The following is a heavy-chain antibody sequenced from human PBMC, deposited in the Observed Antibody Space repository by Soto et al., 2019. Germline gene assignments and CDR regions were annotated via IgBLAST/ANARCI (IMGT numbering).Heavy chain of an antibody. J-gene: IGHJ4*02. CDR1: GFAFNTQA. D-gene: IGHD1-20*01. V-gene: IGHV3-30*04. Sequence: QMQLVESGGGVVQPGRSLRLSCVASGFAFNTQAMHWVRQAPGKGLEWVAVMSYDGSATYYADSVKGRFTISRDNSQNTLYLQMNSLRAEDTAVYRCARDRGNLRYFEFWGQGTLVTVSS. CDR2: MSYDGSAT. CDR3: ARDRGNLRYFEF.